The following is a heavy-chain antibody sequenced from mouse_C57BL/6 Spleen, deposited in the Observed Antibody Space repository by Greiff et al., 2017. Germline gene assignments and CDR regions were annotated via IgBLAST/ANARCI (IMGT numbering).Heavy chain of an antibody. CDR2: INYDGSST. D-gene: IGHD1-1*02. J-gene: IGHJ2*01. CDR1: GFTFSDYY. V-gene: IGHV5-16*01. Sequence: EVKVVESEGGLVQPGSSMKLSCTASGFTFSDYYMAWVRQVPEKGLEWVANINYDGSSTYYLDSLKSRFIISRDNAKNILYLQMSSLKSEDTATYYCARGWCNFDYWGQGTTLTVSS. CDR3: ARGWCNFDY.